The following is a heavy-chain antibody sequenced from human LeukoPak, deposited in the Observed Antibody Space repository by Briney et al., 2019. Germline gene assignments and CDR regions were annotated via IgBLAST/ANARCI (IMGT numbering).Heavy chain of an antibody. CDR2: INSDGSST. CDR1: GFTFGSYW. D-gene: IGHD3-3*01. Sequence: GGSLRLSCAASGFTFGSYWMHWVRQAPGKGLVWVSRINSDGSSTSYADSVKGRFTISRDNAKNTLYLQMNSLRAEDTAVYYCAATIRDFWSDYYMDVWGKGTTVTVSS. CDR3: AATIRDFWSDYYMDV. V-gene: IGHV3-74*01. J-gene: IGHJ6*03.